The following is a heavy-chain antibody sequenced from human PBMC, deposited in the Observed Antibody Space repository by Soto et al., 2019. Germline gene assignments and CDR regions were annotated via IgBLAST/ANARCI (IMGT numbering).Heavy chain of an antibody. V-gene: IGHV1-69*19. CDR1: GGTFNTYA. CDR2: ISPMFGAA. CDR3: AREVQVHTPAFVY. J-gene: IGHJ4*02. Sequence: QVQLVQSGAEMKKPGSSVKVSCQSSGGTFNTYAMNWVRQAPGQGPEWMGDISPMFGAANYAPRFQGRVTITADESTGTSYMQLSRLTSEGTALYFCAREVQVHTPAFVYWGQGPLVTVSS.